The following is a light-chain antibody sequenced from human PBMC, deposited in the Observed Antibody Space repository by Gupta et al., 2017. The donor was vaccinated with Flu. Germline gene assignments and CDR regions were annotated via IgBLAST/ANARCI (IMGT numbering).Light chain of an antibody. CDR2: GAS. CDR3: QQYNNWPL. CDR1: QSVSSN. J-gene: IGKJ4*01. V-gene: IGKV3-15*01. Sequence: SPATLSVSPGERATLSCRASQSVSSNLAWYQQKPGQAPRLLIYGASTRATGIPARFSGSGSGTEFTLTISSLQSEDFALYYCQQYNNWPLFGGGTKVEIK.